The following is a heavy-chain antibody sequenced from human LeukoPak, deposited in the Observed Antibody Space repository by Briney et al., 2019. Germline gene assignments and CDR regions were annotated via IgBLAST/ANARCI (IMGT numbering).Heavy chain of an antibody. CDR3: AKDTQGYSSSWYPLYYYYYGMDV. Sequence: PGGSLRLSCAASGFTFSSYGMHWVRQAPGKGLEWVAVISYDGSNKYYADSVKGRFTISRDNSKNTLYLQMYSLRAEDTAVYYCAKDTQGYSSSWYPLYYYYYGMDVWGKGTTVTVSS. V-gene: IGHV3-30*18. D-gene: IGHD6-13*01. CDR1: GFTFSSYG. CDR2: ISYDGSNK. J-gene: IGHJ6*04.